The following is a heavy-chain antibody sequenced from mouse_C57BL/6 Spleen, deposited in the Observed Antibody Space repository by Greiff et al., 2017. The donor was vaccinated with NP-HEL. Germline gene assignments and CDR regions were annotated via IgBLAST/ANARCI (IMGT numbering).Heavy chain of an antibody. CDR2: IYPGDGDT. V-gene: IGHV1-80*01. CDR3: AGRRYYGSSLDY. CDR1: GYAFSSYW. Sequence: IQLQQSGAELVKPGASVKISCKASGYAFSSYWMNWVKQRPGKGLEWIGQIYPGDGDTNHNGKFKGKATLTADKSSSTAYMQLSSRTSEDSAVYFCAGRRYYGSSLDYWGQGTTLTVSS. D-gene: IGHD1-1*01. J-gene: IGHJ2*01.